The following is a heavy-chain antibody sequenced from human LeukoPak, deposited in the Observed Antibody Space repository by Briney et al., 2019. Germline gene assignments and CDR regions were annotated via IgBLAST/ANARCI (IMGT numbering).Heavy chain of an antibody. CDR2: IYYSGST. Sequence: SETLSLTCTVSGGSISSSSYYWGWIRQPPGKGLEWIGNIYYSGSTYYNPSLKSRVTISVDTSNNQFSLKLSAVTAADTAVYYCASVRRGFGESSKYYSYYYMHVWGNGTTVTIAS. D-gene: IGHD3-10*01. CDR1: GGSISSSSYY. J-gene: IGHJ6*03. V-gene: IGHV4-39*01. CDR3: ASVRRGFGESSKYYSYYYMHV.